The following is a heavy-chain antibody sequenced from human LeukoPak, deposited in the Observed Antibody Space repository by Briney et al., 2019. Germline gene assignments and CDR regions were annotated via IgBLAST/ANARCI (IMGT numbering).Heavy chain of an antibody. Sequence: PGGSLRLSCAASGFTFSSYSWNWVRQAPGKGLEWISYMHTSSSSISYADSVKGRFTISRDNAKNSLYLQMNSLRDEDTAVYYCARDYAYSFYYWGQGTLVTVSS. J-gene: IGHJ4*02. V-gene: IGHV3-48*02. CDR1: GFTFSSYS. CDR2: MHTSSSSI. D-gene: IGHD4-11*01. CDR3: ARDYAYSFYY.